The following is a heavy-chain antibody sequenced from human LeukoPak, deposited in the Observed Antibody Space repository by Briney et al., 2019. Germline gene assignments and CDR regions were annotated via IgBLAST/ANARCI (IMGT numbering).Heavy chain of an antibody. V-gene: IGHV4-39*01. CDR1: GGSISSSSYY. J-gene: IGHJ6*03. CDR3: ARHDSDSSSWYKYYYYMDV. CDR2: IYYSGST. Sequence: PSETLSLTCTVSGGSISSSSYYWGWIRQPPGKGLEWIGSIYYSGSTYYNPSLKSRVTISVDTSKNQFSLKLSSVTAADTAVYYCARHDSDSSSWYKYYYYMDVWGKGTTVTISS. D-gene: IGHD6-13*01.